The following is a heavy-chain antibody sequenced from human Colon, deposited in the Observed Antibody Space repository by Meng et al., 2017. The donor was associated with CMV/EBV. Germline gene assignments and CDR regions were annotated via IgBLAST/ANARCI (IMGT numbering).Heavy chain of an antibody. V-gene: IGHV1-2*02. CDR2: INPNSGGT. Sequence: QVQLVQTGAEVKKPGASVKVSCKASGYTFTGYYMHWVRQAPGQGPEWMGWINPNSGGTNYAQKFQGRVTMTRDTSISTAYMELSRLRSDDTAVYYCATVSSGYYLYFQHWGQGTLVTVSS. D-gene: IGHD3-22*01. CDR1: GYTFTGYY. CDR3: ATVSSGYYLYFQH. J-gene: IGHJ1*01.